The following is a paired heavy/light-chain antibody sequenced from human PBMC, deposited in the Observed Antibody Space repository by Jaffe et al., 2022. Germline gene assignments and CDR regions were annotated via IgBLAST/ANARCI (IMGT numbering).Light chain of an antibody. V-gene: IGKV1-39*01. J-gene: IGKJ2*01. CDR1: QSISSY. Sequence: DIQMTQSPSSLSASVGDRVTITCRASQSISSYLNWYQQKPGKAPKLLIYAASSLQSGVPSRFSGSGSGTDFTLTISSLQPEDFATYYCQQSYSTLDMYTFGQGTKLEIK. CDR3: QQSYSTLDMYT. CDR2: AAS.
Heavy chain of an antibody. V-gene: IGHV3-49*04. CDR2: IRGKAYGGTT. D-gene: IGHD5-18*01. CDR3: TRVGRKSGGYSYGYAGLDY. J-gene: IGHJ4*02. Sequence: EVQLVESGGGLVQPGRSLRISCTASGFTFGDYAMSWVRQAPGKGLEWVGFIRGKAYGGTTEYAASVKGRFTISRDDSKSIAYLQMNSLKTEDTAVYYCTRVGRKSGGYSYGYAGLDYWGQGTLVTVSS. CDR1: GFTFGDYA.